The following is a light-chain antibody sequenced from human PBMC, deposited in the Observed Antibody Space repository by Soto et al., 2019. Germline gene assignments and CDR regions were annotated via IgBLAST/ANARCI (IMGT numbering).Light chain of an antibody. V-gene: IGLV2-14*01. Sequence: QSVLTQPASVSGSPGQSITISCTGTSSDVGGYNYVSWYQQHPGKAPKLMIYDVSNRPSGVSNRFSGSKSGNTASLTISGLQDEDEADYYCSSYTSSRTYVFGTGTKLTVL. CDR2: DVS. J-gene: IGLJ1*01. CDR3: SSYTSSRTYV. CDR1: SSDVGGYNY.